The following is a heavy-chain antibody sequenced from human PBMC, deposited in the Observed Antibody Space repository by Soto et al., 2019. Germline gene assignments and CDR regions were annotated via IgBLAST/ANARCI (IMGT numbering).Heavy chain of an antibody. V-gene: IGHV2-5*02. J-gene: IGHJ4*02. CDR1: GFSLTTSGAG. CDR2: IYWDDDK. Sequence: QITLKESGPTVVKPTETLTLTCTFSGFSLTTSGAGVGWVRQSPGKAPEWLALIYWDDDKRYSTSLKIRLTITKDTSKNQAVLPMAHVDPAETATYYCAHRVLRTVFGLVTTTAIYFDFWGQGTPVVVSS. D-gene: IGHD3-3*01. CDR3: AHRVLRTVFGLVTTTAIYFDF.